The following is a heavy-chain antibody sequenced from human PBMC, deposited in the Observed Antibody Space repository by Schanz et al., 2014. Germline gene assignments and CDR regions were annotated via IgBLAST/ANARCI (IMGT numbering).Heavy chain of an antibody. V-gene: IGHV3-66*01. CDR1: GFTVNTNY. CDR2: LYIRST. J-gene: IGHJ5*02. Sequence: VQLVESGGGVVQPGRSLRLSCAVSGFTVNTNYMTWVRQAPGKGLECVSILYIRSTYYADSVKGRFTISRDNAKKSVSLQMHSLRGEDTAVYYCARGTHLDLWGQGTLVGVSS. CDR3: ARGTHLDL.